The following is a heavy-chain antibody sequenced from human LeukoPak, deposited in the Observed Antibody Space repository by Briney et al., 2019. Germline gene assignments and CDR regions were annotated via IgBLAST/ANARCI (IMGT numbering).Heavy chain of an antibody. V-gene: IGHV1-2*02. CDR1: GYTFTGYY. D-gene: IGHD1-26*01. Sequence: ASVKVSCKASGYTFTGYYMHWVRQAPGQGLEWMGWINPNSGDTNSAQKFQGRVTMTRDTSISTAYMELSRLRSDDTAVYYCARARGSYSFDYWGQGTLVTVSS. J-gene: IGHJ4*02. CDR2: INPNSGDT. CDR3: ARARGSYSFDY.